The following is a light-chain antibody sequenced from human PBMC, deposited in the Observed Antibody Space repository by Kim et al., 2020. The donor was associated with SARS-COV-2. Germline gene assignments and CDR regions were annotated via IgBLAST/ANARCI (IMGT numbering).Light chain of an antibody. J-gene: IGLJ1*01. V-gene: IGLV2-8*01. Sequence: GQSVTISCTETSSDVGDYTADSCYQQHPGKAPKLMIYEVTKRPSGVPERFSGSKSGNTASLTVSGLQAEDEAEYYCSSYAGSNNYVSGTGTKVTVL. CDR2: EVT. CDR1: SSDVGDYTA. CDR3: SSYAGSNNYV.